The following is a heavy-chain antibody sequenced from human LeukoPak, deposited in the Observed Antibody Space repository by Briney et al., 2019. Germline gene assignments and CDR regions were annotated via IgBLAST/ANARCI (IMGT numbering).Heavy chain of an antibody. D-gene: IGHD3-3*01. J-gene: IGHJ4*02. V-gene: IGHV5-10-1*01. CDR2: IDPSDSYT. Sequence: GESLKISCKGSGYSFTSYWISWVRQMPGKGLEWMGRIDPSDSYTNYSPSFQGHVTISADKSISTAYLQWSSLKASDTAMYYCARLGSGGYDFWSGYYDDYWGQGTLVTVSS. CDR1: GYSFTSYW. CDR3: ARLGSGGYDFWSGYYDDY.